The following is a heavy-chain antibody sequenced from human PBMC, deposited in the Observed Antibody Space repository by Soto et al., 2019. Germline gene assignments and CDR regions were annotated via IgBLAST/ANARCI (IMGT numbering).Heavy chain of an antibody. V-gene: IGHV1-2*02. CDR2: IGPESGAT. Sequence: AASVKVSCKASGYTFTGHYIHCVRQAPEQGPEWMGEIGPESGATRYAQRFQGRVTMTRDMSITTVYMELNNLSPDDTAVYYCGRGRSGPYFDYWGQGTLVTVSS. CDR1: GYTFTGHY. D-gene: IGHD2-15*01. CDR3: GRGRSGPYFDY. J-gene: IGHJ4*02.